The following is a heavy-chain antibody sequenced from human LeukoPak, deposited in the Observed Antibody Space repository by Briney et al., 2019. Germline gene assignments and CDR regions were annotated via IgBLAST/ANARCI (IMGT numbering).Heavy chain of an antibody. CDR3: ARGVCSGGGCYGLFNY. CDR1: GGSVSGYN. CDR2: INHRGST. Sequence: SETLSLTCAVYGGSVSGYNWSWIRQPPGEGVEWIGEINHRGSTNYNPSLKSRVTISVDTSKNQFCLKLSSVTAADTAVYYCARGVCSGGGCYGLFNYWGQGTLVTVSS. D-gene: IGHD2-15*01. V-gene: IGHV4-34*01. J-gene: IGHJ4*02.